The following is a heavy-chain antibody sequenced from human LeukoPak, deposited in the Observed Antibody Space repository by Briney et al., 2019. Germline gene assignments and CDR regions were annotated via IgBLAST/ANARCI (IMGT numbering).Heavy chain of an antibody. CDR2: ITQTGGTI. CDR3: ARLGTTRWAV. Sequence: GGSLRLSCAASGFTFNIFRMSWVRQTPGKGLEWLSYITQTGGTIYYADSVKGRFTISGDNAKNSLYLQINSLRAEDTAVYYCARLGTTRWAVWGQGTTVTVSS. J-gene: IGHJ6*02. CDR1: GFTFNIFR. V-gene: IGHV3-48*04. D-gene: IGHD2-15*01.